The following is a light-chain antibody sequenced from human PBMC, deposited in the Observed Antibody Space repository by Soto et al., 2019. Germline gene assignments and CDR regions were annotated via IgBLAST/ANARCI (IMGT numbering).Light chain of an antibody. CDR2: DAS. J-gene: IGKJ4*01. V-gene: IGKV3-15*01. CDR1: QSVNSN. Sequence: EIVMTQSPATLSVSPGERATLSCRASQSVNSNLAWYRQKPAQAPRLLISDASTRATGVTARFSGSGSGTEFTLTISSLQSADSGIYSCQQYNFWPPLTFGGGTKVEIK. CDR3: QQYNFWPPLT.